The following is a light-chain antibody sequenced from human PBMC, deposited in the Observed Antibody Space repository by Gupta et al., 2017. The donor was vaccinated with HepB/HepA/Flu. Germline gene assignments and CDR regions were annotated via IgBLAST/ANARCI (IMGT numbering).Light chain of an antibody. Sequence: EIVLTQSPGTLSLSPGERATLSCRASQRVSSSYLAWYQQKPGLAPRLLIYGASSRATGIPDRFSGSGSGTDFTLTISRLEPEDFAVYYCQQYGSSLRTFGQGTKVEIK. J-gene: IGKJ1*01. CDR2: GAS. CDR3: QQYGSSLRT. CDR1: QRVSSSY. V-gene: IGKV3-20*01.